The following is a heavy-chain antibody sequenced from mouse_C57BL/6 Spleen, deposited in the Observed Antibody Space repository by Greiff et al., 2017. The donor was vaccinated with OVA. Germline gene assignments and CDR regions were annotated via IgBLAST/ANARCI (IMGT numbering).Heavy chain of an antibody. V-gene: IGHV1-26*01. CDR1: GYTFTDYY. J-gene: IGHJ1*03. Sequence: VQLQQSGPELVKPGASVKISCKASGYTFTDYYMNWVKQSHGKSLEWIGDINPKNGGTSYNQKFKGKATLTVDKSSSTAYMELRSLTSEDSAVTYCARKLRSWYFDVWGTGTTVTVSS. D-gene: IGHD1-1*01. CDR2: INPKNGGT. CDR3: ARKLRSWYFDV.